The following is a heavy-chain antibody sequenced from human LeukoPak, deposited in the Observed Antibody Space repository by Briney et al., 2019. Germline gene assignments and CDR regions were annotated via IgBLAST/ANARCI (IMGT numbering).Heavy chain of an antibody. CDR1: GGSISSYY. D-gene: IGHD1-26*01. CDR2: IYYSGST. Sequence: SETLSLTCTVSGGSISSYYWSWIRQPPGKGLEWIGYIYYSGSTNYNPSLKSRVTISVETSKNQFSLKLSSVTAADTAVYYCARDVGATPGYFDYWGQGTLVTVSS. CDR3: ARDVGATPGYFDY. V-gene: IGHV4-59*01. J-gene: IGHJ4*02.